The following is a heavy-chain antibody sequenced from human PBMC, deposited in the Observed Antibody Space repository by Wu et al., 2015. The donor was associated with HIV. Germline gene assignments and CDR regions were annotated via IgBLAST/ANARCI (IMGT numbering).Heavy chain of an antibody. J-gene: IGHJ4*02. Sequence: QVQLEQSGTELKKPRSSVKISCKAFGGTFSGYTINWVRQGPGQGLEWMGRILPLYGTTDYAQKFRGRVTITADESTNTAYMEIRGLRSDDTAVYYCMRRQQLLDQWGQGTLVTVSS. V-gene: IGHV1-69*13. D-gene: IGHD4-11*01. CDR1: GGTFSGYT. CDR2: ILPLYGTT. CDR3: MRRQQLLDQ.